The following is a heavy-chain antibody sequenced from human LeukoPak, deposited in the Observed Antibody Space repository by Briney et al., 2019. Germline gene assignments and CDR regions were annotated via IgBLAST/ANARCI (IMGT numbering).Heavy chain of an antibody. D-gene: IGHD3-22*01. V-gene: IGHV3-30*18. CDR2: ISYDGSNK. CDR1: GFTFSSYG. CDR3: AKDLGYYDSSGYYYGY. Sequence: PGGSLRLSCAASGFTFSSYGMHWVRQAPGKGLEWVAVISYDGSNKYYADSVKGRFTISRDNSKNTLYLQMNSLRAEDTAVYYCAKDLGYYDSSGYYYGYWGQGTLVTVSS. J-gene: IGHJ4*02.